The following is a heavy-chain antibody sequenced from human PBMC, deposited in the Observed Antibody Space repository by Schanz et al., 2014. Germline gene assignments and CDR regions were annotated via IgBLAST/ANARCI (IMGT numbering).Heavy chain of an antibody. Sequence: QLQLVHSGAEVKKPGSSVKVSCKLSGGTFSSYTISWIRQAPGQGLEWMGRIIPVLAIADYAQKFQDKVTITADTSTTTAYMELSGLRSEDTAVYYCARDRLECGAECYSVEVFEIWGQGTLVIVSS. CDR2: IIPVLAIA. CDR1: GGTFSSYT. V-gene: IGHV1-69*04. J-gene: IGHJ4*02. CDR3: ARDRLECGAECYSVEVFEI. D-gene: IGHD2-21*01.